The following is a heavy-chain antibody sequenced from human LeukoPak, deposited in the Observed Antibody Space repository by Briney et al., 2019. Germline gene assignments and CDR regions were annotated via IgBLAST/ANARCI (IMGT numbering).Heavy chain of an antibody. J-gene: IGHJ5*02. CDR1: GGSISGGSYY. D-gene: IGHD2-15*01. CDR3: AREKLLTHNWFDP. V-gene: IGHV4-61*02. CDR2: IYTSGST. Sequence: SQTLSLTCTVSGGSISGGSYYWSWIRQPAGKGLEWIGRIYTSGSTNYNPSLKSRVTMSVDTSKNQFSLKLSSVTAADTAVYYCAREKLLTHNWFDPWGQGTLVTVSS.